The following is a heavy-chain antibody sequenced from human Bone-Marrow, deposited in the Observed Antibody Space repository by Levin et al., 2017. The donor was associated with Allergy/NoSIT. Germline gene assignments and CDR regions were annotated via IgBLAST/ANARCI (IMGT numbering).Heavy chain of an antibody. J-gene: IGHJ4*02. CDR1: GAPLSSGGYS. D-gene: IGHD1-20*01. V-gene: IGHV4-30-2*01. CDR3: ARYVTGNFFDY. CDR2: IFRSGST. Sequence: LRLSCAVSGAPLSSGGYSWSWIRQPPGKGLEWIGYIFRSGSTYYNPSLNSRLTISTDSSKNQVSLNLISVTAADTAVYYCARYVTGNFFDYWGQGMLVTVSS.